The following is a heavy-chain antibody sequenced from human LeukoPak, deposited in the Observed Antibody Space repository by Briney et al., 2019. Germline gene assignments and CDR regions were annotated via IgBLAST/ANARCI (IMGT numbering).Heavy chain of an antibody. D-gene: IGHD1-26*01. Sequence: SETLSLTCTVSGGSISSYYWSWIRQPPGKGLEWIGYIYYSGGTNYNPSLKSRITISVDTSKNQFSLKVSSVTAADTAVYYCARGRSNYYGMDVWGQGTTVTVSS. CDR3: ARGRSNYYGMDV. V-gene: IGHV4-59*01. CDR1: GGSISSYY. J-gene: IGHJ6*02. CDR2: IYYSGGT.